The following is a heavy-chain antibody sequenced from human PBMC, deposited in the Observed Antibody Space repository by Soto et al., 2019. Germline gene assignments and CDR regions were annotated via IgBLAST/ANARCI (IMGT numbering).Heavy chain of an antibody. CDR2: ISYDGSNK. D-gene: IGHD5-18*01. J-gene: IGHJ4*02. CDR1: GFTFSSYA. V-gene: IGHV3-30-3*01. Sequence: QVQLVESGGGVVQPGRSLRLSCAASGFTFSSYAMHWVRQAPGKGLEWVAVISYDGSNKYYADSVKGRFTISRDNSKNTLYLQTNSLRAEDTAVYYCAREGLVDTAMVTDYWGQGTLVTVSS. CDR3: AREGLVDTAMVTDY.